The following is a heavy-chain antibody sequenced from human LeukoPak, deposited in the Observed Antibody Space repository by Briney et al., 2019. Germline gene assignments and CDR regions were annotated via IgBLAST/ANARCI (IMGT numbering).Heavy chain of an antibody. V-gene: IGHV3-7*04. J-gene: IGHJ2*01. Sequence: GGSLRLSCAVSGLNFRSFWMSWVRQAPGKGLEWVANIKQDETEKFYVDSVKGRFTISRDNAKNSLYPQMNSLRVEDSAVYYCARGFYFSMTELYYLDLWGRGTLVTVSS. CDR2: IKQDETEK. D-gene: IGHD2-15*01. CDR3: ARGFYFSMTELYYLDL. CDR1: GLNFRSFW.